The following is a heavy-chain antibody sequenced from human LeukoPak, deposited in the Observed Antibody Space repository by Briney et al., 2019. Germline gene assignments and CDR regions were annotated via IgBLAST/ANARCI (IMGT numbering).Heavy chain of an antibody. Sequence: GASVKVSCKASGYTFTSYYMHWVRQAPGQGLEWMGIINPSGGSTSYAQKFQGRVTMTRDTSISTAYMELSRLRSDDTAVYYCARVSNVYGFDYWGQGTLVTVSS. J-gene: IGHJ4*02. V-gene: IGHV1-46*01. CDR2: INPSGGST. CDR3: ARVSNVYGFDY. D-gene: IGHD4-11*01. CDR1: GYTFTSYY.